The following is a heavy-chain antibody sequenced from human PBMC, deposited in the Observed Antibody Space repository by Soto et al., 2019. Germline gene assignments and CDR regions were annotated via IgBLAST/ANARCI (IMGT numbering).Heavy chain of an antibody. J-gene: IGHJ6*02. V-gene: IGHV1-18*01. CDR1: GYIFVNYG. CDR3: VMVDNYVTPTPQDV. D-gene: IGHD3-16*01. Sequence: QVQLVQSGDEVKKPGASVKVSCKASGYIFVNYGIAWVRQAPGQGLEWMGWISPYTGNTHSATKIQGRLTMTTDTSLSPAYMDLGSLTSDDTAVYYCVMVDNYVTPTPQDVWGQGTTVTVSS. CDR2: ISPYTGNT.